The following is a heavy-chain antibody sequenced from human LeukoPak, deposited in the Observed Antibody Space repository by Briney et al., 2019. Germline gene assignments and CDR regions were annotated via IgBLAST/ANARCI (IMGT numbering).Heavy chain of an antibody. J-gene: IGHJ4*02. CDR2: ISDSGGNI. CDR1: GFTFSSYG. CDR3: ARDLLGVFWSGYTPFDY. Sequence: KSGGSLRLSCAASGFTFSSYGMIGVRQAPGKGLEFFSSISDSGGNIYYADSVKGRFTISRDNAKNPLFLQMNSLRAEDTVVYYCARDLLGVFWSGYTPFDYWGQGTLVTVSS. D-gene: IGHD3-3*01. V-gene: IGHV3-21*06.